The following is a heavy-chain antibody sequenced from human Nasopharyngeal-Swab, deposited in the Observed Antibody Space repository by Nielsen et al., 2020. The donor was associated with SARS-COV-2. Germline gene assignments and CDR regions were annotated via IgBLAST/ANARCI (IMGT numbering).Heavy chain of an antibody. CDR2: IYYSGST. Sequence: SETLSLTCTVSGGSISSSSYYWDWIRQPPGKGLEWIGSIYYSGSTYYNPSLKSRVTISVDTSKNQFSLKLSSLTAADTAVYYCARDDGPDYYGSGSPDYWGQGTLVTVSS. CDR1: GGSISSSSYY. CDR3: ARDDGPDYYGSGSPDY. V-gene: IGHV4-39*07. D-gene: IGHD3-10*01. J-gene: IGHJ4*02.